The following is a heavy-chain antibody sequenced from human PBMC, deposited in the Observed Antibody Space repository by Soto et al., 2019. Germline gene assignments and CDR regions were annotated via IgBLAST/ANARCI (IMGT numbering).Heavy chain of an antibody. CDR2: TYFRSKWYN. Sequence: QVQLQQSGPGLVKPSQTLSLTCAISGDSVSSNGAAWNWIRQSPSRGLEWLGRTYFRSKWYNDYALSVKSRITINTDTSKNQFSLQLNSVTPEDTAVSYCAREKWELNLFDIGGQGTMVTVSS. J-gene: IGHJ3*02. D-gene: IGHD1-26*01. CDR3: AREKWELNLFDI. V-gene: IGHV6-1*01. CDR1: GDSVSSNGAA.